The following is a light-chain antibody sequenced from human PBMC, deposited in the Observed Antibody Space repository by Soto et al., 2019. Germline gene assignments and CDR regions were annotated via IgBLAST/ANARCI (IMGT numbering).Light chain of an antibody. CDR1: QSVSSY. Sequence: EIVMTQSPATLSVSPGERATLSCRTSQSVSSYLAWYQQKPGQAPRLLIYDASNRATGIPARFSGSGSWTESTLTISSLEPEDFAVYYCQQRSNWPPITVGQGTRLEIK. J-gene: IGKJ5*01. CDR3: QQRSNWPPIT. CDR2: DAS. V-gene: IGKV3-11*01.